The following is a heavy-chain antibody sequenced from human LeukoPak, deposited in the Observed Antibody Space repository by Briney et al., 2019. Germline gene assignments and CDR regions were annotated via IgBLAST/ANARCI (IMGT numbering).Heavy chain of an antibody. CDR2: INAGNGNT. V-gene: IGHV1-3*01. CDR3: ARGSPYYDSSGGFDY. J-gene: IGHJ4*02. Sequence: GASVKVSCKASGYTFTSYAMNWVRQAPGQRLEWMGWINAGNGNTKYSQKFQGRVTITRDTSASTAYMELSSLRSEDTAVYYCARGSPYYDSSGGFDYWGQGTLVTVSS. CDR1: GYTFTSYA. D-gene: IGHD3-22*01.